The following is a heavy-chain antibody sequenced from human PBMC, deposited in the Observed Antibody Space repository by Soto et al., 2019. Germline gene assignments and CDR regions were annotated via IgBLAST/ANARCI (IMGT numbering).Heavy chain of an antibody. D-gene: IGHD3-16*01. CDR3: GRRAVYDCPRAFDI. CDR2: IWYDGSNK. V-gene: IGHV3-33*01. CDR1: GFTFSSYG. J-gene: IGHJ3*02. Sequence: LRRCCAASGFTFSSYGIHRVRQAPGKGLEGVAVIWYDGSNKYYADSVKGRFTISRGDSENTLYLQMNSLRADDTAVYYCGRRAVYDCPRAFDIWGQGTMVTVSS.